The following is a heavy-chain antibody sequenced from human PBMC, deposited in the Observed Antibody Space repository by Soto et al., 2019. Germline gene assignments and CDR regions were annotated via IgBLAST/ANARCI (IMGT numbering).Heavy chain of an antibody. CDR2: IRGGGEKI. J-gene: IGHJ5*02. D-gene: IGHD2-21*02. V-gene: IGHV3-23*01. Sequence: EVQLLESGEGLVQPGGSLRRSCAASGFTFKSWALSWVRQAPGKGLERVSGIRGGGEKIYYADSVKGRFTISRDNSKNPVSLQMNSLRVEDTALYYCAKCDRGVDWGVYHYDRWGQGAQVTVSS. CDR3: AKCDRGVDWGVYHYDR. CDR1: GFTFKSWA.